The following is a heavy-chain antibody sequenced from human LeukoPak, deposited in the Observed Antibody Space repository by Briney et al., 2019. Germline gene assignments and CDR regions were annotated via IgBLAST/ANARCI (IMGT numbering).Heavy chain of an antibody. CDR3: ARAPVVATFNDY. CDR2: ISAYNGNT. J-gene: IGHJ4*02. V-gene: IGHV1-18*01. D-gene: IGHD5-12*01. CDR1: GYTFNSYG. Sequence: ASVKVSCKASGYTFNSYGFSWVRQAPGQGLEWMGWISAYNGNTNYAQKLQGRVTMTTDTSTSTAYMELRSLRSDDTAVYYCARAPVVATFNDYWGQGTLVTVSS.